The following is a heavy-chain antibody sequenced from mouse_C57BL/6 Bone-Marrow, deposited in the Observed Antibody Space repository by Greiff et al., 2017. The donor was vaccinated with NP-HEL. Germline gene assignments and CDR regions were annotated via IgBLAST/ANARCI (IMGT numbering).Heavy chain of an antibody. D-gene: IGHD1-1*01. V-gene: IGHV1-64*01. CDR3: ARWDYYGSSPYFDY. J-gene: IGHJ2*01. CDR2: IHPNSGST. CDR1: GYTFTSYW. Sequence: QVHVKQPGAELVKPGASVKLSCKASGYTFTSYWMHWVKQRPGQGLEWIGMIHPNSGSTNYNEKFKSKATLTVDKSSSTAYMQLSSLTSEDSAVYYCARWDYYGSSPYFDYWGQGTTLTVSS.